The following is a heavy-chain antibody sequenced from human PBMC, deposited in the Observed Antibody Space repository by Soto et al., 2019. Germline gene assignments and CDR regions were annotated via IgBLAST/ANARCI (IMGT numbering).Heavy chain of an antibody. J-gene: IGHJ4*02. CDR2: INHSGST. V-gene: IGHV4-34*01. CDR1: GGSFSGYY. D-gene: IGHD3-22*01. CDR3: AREFGDSSGYYSEGIFDY. Sequence: SETLSLTCAVYGGSFSGYYWSWIRQPPGKGLEWIGEINHSGSTNYNPSLKSRVTISVDTSKNQFSLKLSSVTAADTAVYYCAREFGDSSGYYSEGIFDYWGQGTLVTVSS.